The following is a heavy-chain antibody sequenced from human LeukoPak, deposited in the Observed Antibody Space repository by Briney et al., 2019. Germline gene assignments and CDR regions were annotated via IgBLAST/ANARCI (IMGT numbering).Heavy chain of an antibody. Sequence: PGGSLRLSCAASGFTFRTSWMHWLRQAPGKGLVWVSRINDDGSTTTYAESVKGRFTISRDNAKSTVYLQMNSLRAEDTAVYYCARGLGSPTDYWGQGTLVTVSS. CDR3: ARGLGSPTDY. CDR2: INDDGSTT. V-gene: IGHV3-74*01. J-gene: IGHJ4*02. CDR1: GFTFRTSW. D-gene: IGHD1-26*01.